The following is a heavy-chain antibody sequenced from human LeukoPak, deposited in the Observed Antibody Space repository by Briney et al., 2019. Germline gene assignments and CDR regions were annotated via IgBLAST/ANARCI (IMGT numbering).Heavy chain of an antibody. J-gene: IGHJ6*03. CDR3: ARLLYCCSFYSYYYMDV. Sequence: GGSLRLSCAASGFTFDDYGMSWVRQAPGKGLEWVSGINWNGGSTGYADSVKGRFTISRDNAKTSLYLQMNSLRAEDTALYYCARLLYCCSFYSYYYMDVWGKGTTVTVSS. CDR1: GFTFDDYG. CDR2: INWNGGST. V-gene: IGHV3-20*04. D-gene: IGHD2-15*01.